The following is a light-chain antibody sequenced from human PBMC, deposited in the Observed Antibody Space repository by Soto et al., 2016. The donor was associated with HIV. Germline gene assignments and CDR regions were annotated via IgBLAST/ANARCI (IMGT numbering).Light chain of an antibody. CDR1: QSLLHSDGKTY. J-gene: IGKJ2*01. Sequence: DIVMTQTPLSLSVTPGQPASISCKSSQSLLHSDGKTYVYWYLQKAGQPPQLLMYEDFNRFSGVPDRFSGSRSETDFTLQISRVEAEDVGVYYCMHTTQPPYTFGLGDQAWKSN. V-gene: IGKV2D-29*01. CDR3: MHTTQPPYT. CDR2: EDF.